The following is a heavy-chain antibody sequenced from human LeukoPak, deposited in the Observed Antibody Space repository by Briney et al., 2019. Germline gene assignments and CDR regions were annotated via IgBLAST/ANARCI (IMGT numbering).Heavy chain of an antibody. J-gene: IGHJ4*02. CDR2: IWYDGSNK. V-gene: IGHV3-33*01. Sequence: PGGSLRLSCAASGFTFSSYGMHWVRQAPGKGLEWVAVIWYDGSNKYYADSVKGRFTISRDNSKNTLYLQMNSLRAEDTAVYYCARAQHIVVVVAATPGYYFDYWGQGTLVTVSS. CDR3: ARAQHIVVVVAATPGYYFDY. CDR1: GFTFSSYG. D-gene: IGHD2-15*01.